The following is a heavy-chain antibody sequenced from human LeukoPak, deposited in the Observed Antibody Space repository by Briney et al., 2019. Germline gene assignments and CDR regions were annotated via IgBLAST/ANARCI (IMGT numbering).Heavy chain of an antibody. CDR1: GFTFSIYS. D-gene: IGHD3-9*01. CDR3: VTSSTGDY. CDR2: ISSSSSTI. Sequence: GGSLRLSCAASGFTFSIYSMNWVRQAPGKGLEWVSYISSSSSTIYYADSVKGRFTISRDNAKHSLYLQMNSLRDEDTAVYYCVTSSTGDYWGQGTLVTVSS. J-gene: IGHJ4*02. V-gene: IGHV3-48*02.